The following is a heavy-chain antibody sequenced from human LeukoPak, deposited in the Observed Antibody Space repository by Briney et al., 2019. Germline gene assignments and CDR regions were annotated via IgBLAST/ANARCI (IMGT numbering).Heavy chain of an antibody. D-gene: IGHD6-19*01. CDR1: GFTFSSYW. CDR3: ARGITSKAVAAVGY. CDR2: INSDGSST. V-gene: IGHV3-74*01. Sequence: PGGSLRLSCAASGFTFSSYWMHWVRQAPGKGLVWVSRINSDGSSTGYADSVKGRFTISRDNAKNTLYLQMNSLRAEDTALYYCARGITSKAVAAVGYWGQGTLVTVSS. J-gene: IGHJ4*02.